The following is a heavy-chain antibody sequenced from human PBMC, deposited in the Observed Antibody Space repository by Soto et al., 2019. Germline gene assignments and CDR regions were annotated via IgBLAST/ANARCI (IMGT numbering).Heavy chain of an antibody. CDR2: IYYSGST. J-gene: IGHJ4*02. CDR1: GGSISSSSYY. V-gene: IGHV4-39*01. CDR3: ARPVWGSSWYYCDY. D-gene: IGHD6-13*01. Sequence: QLQLQESGPGLVKPSETLSLTCTVSGGSISSSSYYWGWIRQPPGKGLEWIGSIYYSGSTYYNPSLKSRVTNSVDTSKNPFSLKLSSVTAADTAVYYCARPVWGSSWYYCDYWGQGTLVTVSS.